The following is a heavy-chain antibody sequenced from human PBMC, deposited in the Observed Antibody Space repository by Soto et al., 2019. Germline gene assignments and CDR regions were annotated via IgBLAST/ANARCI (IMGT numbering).Heavy chain of an antibody. CDR3: ARSPSIVVVVAATGGWFDP. Sequence: GGSLRLSCAASGFTFSSYWMNWVRQAPGKGLEWVAKIKQDGSEKYYVDSVKGRFTISRDNAKNSLYLQMNSLRAEDTAVYYCARSPSIVVVVAATGGWFDPWGQGT. CDR1: GFTFSSYW. CDR2: IKQDGSEK. V-gene: IGHV3-7*01. D-gene: IGHD2-15*01. J-gene: IGHJ5*02.